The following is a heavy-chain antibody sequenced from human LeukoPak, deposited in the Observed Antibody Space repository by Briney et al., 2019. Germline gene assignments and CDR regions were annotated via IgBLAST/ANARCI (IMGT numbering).Heavy chain of an antibody. CDR1: GGTFSSYA. Sequence: GSSVKVSCKASGGTFSSYAISWVRQAPGQGLEWMGRIIPIFGIANYAQKFQGRVTITADKSTSTAYMELSSLRSEDTAVYYCARATTPSYGMDVCGQGTTVTVSS. CDR3: ARATTPSYGMDV. D-gene: IGHD1-26*01. CDR2: IIPIFGIA. J-gene: IGHJ6*02. V-gene: IGHV1-69*04.